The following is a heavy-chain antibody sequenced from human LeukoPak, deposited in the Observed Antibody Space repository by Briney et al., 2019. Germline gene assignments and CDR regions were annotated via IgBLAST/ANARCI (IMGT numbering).Heavy chain of an antibody. V-gene: IGHV1-46*01. CDR1: GYTFTSYY. CDR3: HCGSTGSRFDY. Sequence: ASVKVSCKASGYTFTSYYMHWVRQAPGQGLEWMGIINPSGGSTSYAQKFQGRVTMTRDMSTSTVYMELSSLRSEDTAVYYCHCGSTGSRFDYWGQGTLVTVSS. D-gene: IGHD2-2*01. J-gene: IGHJ4*02. CDR2: INPSGGST.